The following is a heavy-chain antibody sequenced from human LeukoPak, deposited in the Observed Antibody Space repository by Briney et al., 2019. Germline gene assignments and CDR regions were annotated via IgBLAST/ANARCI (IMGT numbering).Heavy chain of an antibody. D-gene: IGHD3-3*01. Sequence: PSETLCLTCTVSGGSISSGSYYGSWIRQPAGKGLERIGRIYTSGSTNYIPSLKSRVTISVDTSKNQFSLKLSSVTAADTAVYYCAGTYYDFWSGYFPLHYWGQGTLVTVSS. CDR1: GGSISSGSYY. CDR3: AGTYYDFWSGYFPLHY. V-gene: IGHV4-61*02. CDR2: IYTSGST. J-gene: IGHJ4*02.